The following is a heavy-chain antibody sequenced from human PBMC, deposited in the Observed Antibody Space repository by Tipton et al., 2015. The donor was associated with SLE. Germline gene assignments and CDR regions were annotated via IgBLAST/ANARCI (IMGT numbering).Heavy chain of an antibody. J-gene: IGHJ6*02. CDR1: GYSIARGYY. V-gene: IGHV4-38-2*01. CDR3: ARPERGVRLGMDV. CDR2: MYSSGRS. D-gene: IGHD3-10*01. Sequence: TLSLTCGVSGYSIARGYYWSWIRQPPGKGLEWIGSMYSSGRSYYNPSLESRVTMSVDTSKNQFSLKLSSVTAADTAVYYCARPERGVRLGMDVWGQGTTVTVSS.